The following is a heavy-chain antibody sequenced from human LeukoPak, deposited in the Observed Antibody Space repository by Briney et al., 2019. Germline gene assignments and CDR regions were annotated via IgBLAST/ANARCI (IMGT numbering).Heavy chain of an antibody. CDR1: GYTFTSYD. CDR3: ARGTIPGVVIKD. D-gene: IGHD3-3*01. V-gene: IGHV1-8*01. J-gene: IGHJ4*02. CDR2: MNPNRGDT. Sequence: ASVKVSCNASGYTFTSYDIHWVRQATGQGLEWMGRMNPNRGDTDYAQKFQGRVTMTRDTSISTAYMELSSLRSEDTAVYYCARGTIPGVVIKDWGQGTLVTVSS.